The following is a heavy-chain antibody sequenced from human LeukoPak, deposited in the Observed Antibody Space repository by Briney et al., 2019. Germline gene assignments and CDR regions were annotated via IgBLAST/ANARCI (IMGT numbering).Heavy chain of an antibody. D-gene: IGHD5-18*01. V-gene: IGHV3-48*01. CDR2: ISSSSSTI. J-gene: IGHJ4*02. CDR1: GFTFSSYA. Sequence: GGSLRLSCAASGFTFSSYAMHWVREAPGKGLEWVSYISSSSSTIYYADSVKGRFTISRDNAKNSLYLQMNSLRAEDTAVYYCAIEEGYSYGSFDYWGQGTLVTVSS. CDR3: AIEEGYSYGSFDY.